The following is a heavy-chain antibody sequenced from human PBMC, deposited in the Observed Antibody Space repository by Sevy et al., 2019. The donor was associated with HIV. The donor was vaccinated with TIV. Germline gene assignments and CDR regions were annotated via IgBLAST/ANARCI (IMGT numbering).Heavy chain of an antibody. D-gene: IGHD2-15*01. CDR3: ARDGADRMGGLDV. Sequence: GGSLRLSCAVSGFTFSNYWMSWVRQAPGKGLEWVAKIRQHGSEIYYKDSVKGRFIISRDNAKNSLYLQMNSLRAEDTAVYYCARDGADRMGGLDVWGQGTTVTVSS. J-gene: IGHJ6*02. CDR1: GFTFSNYW. V-gene: IGHV3-7*01. CDR2: IRQHGSEI.